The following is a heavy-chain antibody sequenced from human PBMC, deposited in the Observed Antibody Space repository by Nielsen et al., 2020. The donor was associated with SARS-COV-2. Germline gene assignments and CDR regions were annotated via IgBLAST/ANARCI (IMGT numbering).Heavy chain of an antibody. CDR1: GDSVSSHDW. D-gene: IGHD2-2*02. CDR3: ARGDLVVVPSPLLGLGPIFYYFCLDV. J-gene: IGHJ6*03. Sequence: SETLSLACAVPGDSVSSHDWWTWVRQSPGKGLEWIGEVSHSGSTNYNPSLKSRVTLSMDKSKNQFSLRLTSVSAADTAVYFCARGDLVVVPSPLLGLGPIFYYFCLDVWGKGTTVIVSS. V-gene: IGHV4-4*02. CDR2: VSHSGST.